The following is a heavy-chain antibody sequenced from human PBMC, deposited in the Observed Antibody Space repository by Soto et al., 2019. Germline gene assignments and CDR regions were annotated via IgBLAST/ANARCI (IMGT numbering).Heavy chain of an antibody. CDR2: IIPIFGTA. D-gene: IGHD3-22*01. J-gene: IGHJ4*02. CDR1: GGTFSSYA. V-gene: IGHV1-69*13. CDR3: ARVRRATRGNYYDSSGYYY. Sequence: SVKVSCKASGGTFSSYAISWVRQAPGQGLEWMGGIIPIFGTANYAQKFQGRVTITADESTSTAYMELSSLRSEDTAVYYCARVRRATRGNYYDSSGYYYWGQGTLVTVSS.